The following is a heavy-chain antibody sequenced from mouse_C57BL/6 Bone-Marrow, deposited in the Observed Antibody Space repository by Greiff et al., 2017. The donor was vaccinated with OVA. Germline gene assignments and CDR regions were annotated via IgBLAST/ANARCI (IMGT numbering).Heavy chain of an antibody. CDR1: GYTFTSYW. J-gene: IGHJ4*01. CDR3: ALYGNSWCAMDY. CDR2: IDPSDSYT. V-gene: IGHV1-50*01. Sequence: QVQLQQSGAELVKPGASVKLSCKASGYTFTSYWMQWVKQRPGQGLEWIGEIDPSDSYTNYNQKFKGKATLTVDTSSSTAYMQLSSLTSEDSAVYYCALYGNSWCAMDYWGQGTSVTVSS. D-gene: IGHD2-1*01.